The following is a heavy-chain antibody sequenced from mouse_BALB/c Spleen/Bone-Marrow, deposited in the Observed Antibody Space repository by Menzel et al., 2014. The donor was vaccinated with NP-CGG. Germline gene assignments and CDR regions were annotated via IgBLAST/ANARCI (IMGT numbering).Heavy chain of an antibody. D-gene: IGHD2-2*01. CDR2: ISTYYGDA. CDR1: GYTFTDYA. V-gene: IGHV1S137*01. J-gene: IGHJ2*01. CDR3: ARSGGYDYFDY. Sequence: ESGAELVRPGVSVKISCKGSGYTFTDYAMHWVKQSHAKSLEGIGVISTYYGDASYNQKFKGKATMTVDKSSSTAYMELARLTSEDSAIYYCARSGGYDYFDYWGQGTTLTVSS.